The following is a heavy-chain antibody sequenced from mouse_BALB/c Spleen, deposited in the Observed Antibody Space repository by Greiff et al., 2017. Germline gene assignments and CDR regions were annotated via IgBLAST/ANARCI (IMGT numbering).Heavy chain of an antibody. J-gene: IGHJ3*01. CDR2: IWTGGGT. Sequence: VKLMESGPGLVAPLQSLSITCTVSGFSLTSYDISWIRQPPGKGLEWLGVIWTGGGTNYNSAFMSRLSISKDNSKSQVFLKMNSLQTDDTAIYYCVRGYGNYAAWFAYWGQGTLVTVSA. D-gene: IGHD2-10*02. CDR1: GFSLTSYD. V-gene: IGHV2-9-2*01. CDR3: VRGYGNYAAWFAY.